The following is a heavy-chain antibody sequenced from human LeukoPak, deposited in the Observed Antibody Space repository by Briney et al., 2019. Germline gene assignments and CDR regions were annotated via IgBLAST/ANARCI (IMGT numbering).Heavy chain of an antibody. Sequence: ASVKVPCKASGYTFTGYYMHWVRQAPGQGLEWMGWINPNSGGTNYAQKFQGRVTMTRDTSISTAYMELSRLRSDDTAVYYCARDPYYDFWSGARTSAFDIWGQGTMVTVSS. V-gene: IGHV1-2*02. D-gene: IGHD3-3*01. CDR1: GYTFTGYY. J-gene: IGHJ3*02. CDR2: INPNSGGT. CDR3: ARDPYYDFWSGARTSAFDI.